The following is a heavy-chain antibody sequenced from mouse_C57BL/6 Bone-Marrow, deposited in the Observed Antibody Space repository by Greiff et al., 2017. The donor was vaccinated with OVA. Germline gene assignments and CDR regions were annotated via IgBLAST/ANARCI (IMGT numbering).Heavy chain of an antibody. CDR3: ARRGTLFAY. V-gene: IGHV5-6*01. J-gene: IGHJ3*01. Sequence: VQLVESGGDLVKPGGSLKLSCAASGFTFSSYGMSWVRQTPDKRLEWVATISSGGSYTYYPDSVKGRFTISRDNAKNTLYLQMSSLKSEDTAMYYCARRGTLFAYWGQGTLVTVSA. CDR2: ISSGGSYT. CDR1: GFTFSSYG.